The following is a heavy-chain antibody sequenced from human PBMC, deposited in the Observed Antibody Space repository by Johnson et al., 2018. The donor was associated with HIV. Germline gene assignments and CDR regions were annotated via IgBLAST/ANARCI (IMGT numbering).Heavy chain of an antibody. CDR2: IYSGGST. CDR3: ARAPWDYGGGAFDI. D-gene: IGHD4-23*01. Sequence: VQLVESGGGLVQPVGSLRLSCAASGFTVSSNYMTWVRQAPGKGLEWVSVIYSGGSTYYADSVKGRFTISRDNSKNTLYLQMNSLRAEDTAVYYCARAPWDYGGGAFDIWGQGTMVTVSS. V-gene: IGHV3-66*02. CDR1: GFTVSSNY. J-gene: IGHJ3*02.